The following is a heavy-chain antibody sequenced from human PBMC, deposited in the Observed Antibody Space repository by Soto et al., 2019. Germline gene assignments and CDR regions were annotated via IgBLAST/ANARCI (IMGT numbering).Heavy chain of an antibody. D-gene: IGHD3-10*01. V-gene: IGHV3-30-3*01. CDR3: ARDKVVRGVRFDY. CDR1: GFTFSSYA. Sequence: QVQLVESGGGVVQPGRSLRLSCAASGFTFSSYAMHWVRQAPGKGLEWVAVISYDGSNKYYADSVKGRFTISRDNSKNTLYLQMNSLRAEDTAVYCCARDKVVRGVRFDYWGQGTLVTVSS. J-gene: IGHJ4*02. CDR2: ISYDGSNK.